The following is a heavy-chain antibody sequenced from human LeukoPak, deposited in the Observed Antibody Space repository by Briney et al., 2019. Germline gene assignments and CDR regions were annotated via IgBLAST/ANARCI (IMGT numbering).Heavy chain of an antibody. V-gene: IGHV1-46*01. Sequence: GASVKVSCKASGYTFTSYYLHWVRQAPGQGLEWMGVINPSGGSTSYAQKFQGRVTMTRDTSTSTVYMELSSLRSEDTAVYYCARVFARSPGWFDPWGQGTLVTVSS. J-gene: IGHJ5*02. CDR1: GYTFTSYY. D-gene: IGHD3-3*01. CDR3: ARVFARSPGWFDP. CDR2: INPSGGST.